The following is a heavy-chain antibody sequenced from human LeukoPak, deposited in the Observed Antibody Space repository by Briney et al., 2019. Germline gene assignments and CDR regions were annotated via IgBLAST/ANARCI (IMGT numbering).Heavy chain of an antibody. J-gene: IGHJ3*02. CDR3: ARDDSSGYYSTAYAFDI. V-gene: IGHV3-21*01. Sequence: PGGSLRLSCAASGFTFSSYSMNWVRQAPGKGLEWVSSISSSSSYIYYADSVKGRFTISRDNAKNSLYLQMNSLRAEDTAVYYCARDDSSGYYSTAYAFDIWGQGTMVSVST. CDR1: GFTFSSYS. D-gene: IGHD3-22*01. CDR2: ISSSSSYI.